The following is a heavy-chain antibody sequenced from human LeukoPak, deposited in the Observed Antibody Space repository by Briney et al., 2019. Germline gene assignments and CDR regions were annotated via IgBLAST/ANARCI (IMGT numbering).Heavy chain of an antibody. V-gene: IGHV3-7*03. CDR2: IKQDGTEK. Sequence: GGSLRLSCAASGFTFSSYWMSWVRQAPGKGLEWVANIKQDGTEKYYVDSVKGRFTISRDNAKNSLYLQMNSLRAEDTAVYYCARVGVVTVDDTFDIWGQGTMVTVSS. CDR3: ARVGVVTVDDTFDI. CDR1: GFTFSSYW. J-gene: IGHJ3*02. D-gene: IGHD2-21*02.